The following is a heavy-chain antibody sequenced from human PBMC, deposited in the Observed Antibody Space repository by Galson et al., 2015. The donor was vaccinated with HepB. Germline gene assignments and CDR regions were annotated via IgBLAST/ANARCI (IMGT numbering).Heavy chain of an antibody. CDR2: ISGSGGST. CDR1: GFTFSSYA. J-gene: IGHJ1*01. Sequence: SLRLSCAASGFTFSSYAMSWVRQAPGKGLEWVSAISGSGGSTYYADSVKGRFTISRDNAKNTLYLQMNSLRAEDTAVYYCARVVGRRDGYGYFQHWGQGTLVTVSS. V-gene: IGHV3-23*01. D-gene: IGHD5-24*01. CDR3: ARVVGRRDGYGYFQH.